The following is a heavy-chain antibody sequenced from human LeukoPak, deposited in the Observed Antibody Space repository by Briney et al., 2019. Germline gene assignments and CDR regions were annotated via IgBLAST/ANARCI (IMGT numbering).Heavy chain of an antibody. CDR1: GFTFSSYS. V-gene: IGHV3-48*01. CDR2: ISSSSSTI. D-gene: IGHD3-10*01. Sequence: QSGGSLRLSCAASGFTFSSYSMNWVRQAPGKGLEWVSYISSSSSTIYYADSVKGRFTISRDNAKNSLYLQMNSLRAEDTAVYYCARDQGLLWFGESDYWGQGTLVTVSS. J-gene: IGHJ4*02. CDR3: ARDQGLLWFGESDY.